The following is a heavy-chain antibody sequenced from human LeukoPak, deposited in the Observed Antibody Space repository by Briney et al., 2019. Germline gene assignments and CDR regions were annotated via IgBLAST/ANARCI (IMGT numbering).Heavy chain of an antibody. CDR1: GFTFSSFD. J-gene: IGHJ5*02. D-gene: IGHD6-19*01. Sequence: PGTSLRLSCAASGFTFSSFDMHWVRQTPGKGLDWVAHIWFDGSNKNYVESVKGRFTISRDNSKNTLYLQMNSLRGEDTAVYFCARDRYGSGNGWFDPRGQGTLVTVSS. CDR2: IWFDGSNK. CDR3: ARDRYGSGNGWFDP. V-gene: IGHV3-33*01.